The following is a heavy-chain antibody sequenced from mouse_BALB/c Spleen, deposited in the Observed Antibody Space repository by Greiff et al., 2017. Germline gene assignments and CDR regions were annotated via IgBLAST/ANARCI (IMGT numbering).Heavy chain of an antibody. CDR2: INPSTGYT. D-gene: IGHD6-1*01. V-gene: IGHV1-4*01. CDR1: GYTFTSYW. J-gene: IGHJ3*01. CDR3: ANQPFAY. Sequence: QVQLQQSGTVLARPGASVKMSCKASGYTFTSYWMHWVKQRPGQGLEWIGYINPSTGYTEYNQKFKDKATLTADKSSSTAYMQLSSLTSEDSAVYYCANQPFAYWGQGTLVTVSA.